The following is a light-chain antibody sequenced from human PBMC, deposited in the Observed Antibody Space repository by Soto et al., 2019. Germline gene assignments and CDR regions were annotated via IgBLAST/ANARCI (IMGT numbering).Light chain of an antibody. CDR1: NIGSKS. Sequence: SSELTQPPSVSVAPGKTARITCGGNNIGSKSVHWYQQKPGQAPVLVIYYDSDRPSGIPERFSGSNSGNTATLTISRVEAGDEADYYCQVWDSSRVFGTGTKLTVL. CDR2: YDS. V-gene: IGLV3-21*04. CDR3: QVWDSSRV. J-gene: IGLJ1*01.